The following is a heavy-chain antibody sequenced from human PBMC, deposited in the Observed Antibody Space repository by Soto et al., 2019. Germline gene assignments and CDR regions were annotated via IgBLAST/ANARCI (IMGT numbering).Heavy chain of an antibody. CDR3: ARLRAPPFTEHYYYYYMDV. CDR1: GFTFSSYA. V-gene: IGHV3-23*01. J-gene: IGHJ6*03. Sequence: GGSLRLSCAASGFTFSSYAMSWVRQAPGKGLEWVSAISGSGGSTYYADSVKGRFTISRDNSKNTLYLQMNSLRAEDTAVYYCARLRAPPFTEHYYYYYMDVWGKGTTVTVSS. D-gene: IGHD1-26*01. CDR2: ISGSGGST.